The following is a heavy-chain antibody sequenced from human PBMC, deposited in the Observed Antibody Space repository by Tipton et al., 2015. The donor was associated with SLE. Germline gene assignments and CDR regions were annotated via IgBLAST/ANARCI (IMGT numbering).Heavy chain of an antibody. J-gene: IGHJ3*02. CDR3: ARGKDIVVARDAFDI. CDR1: GYSISSGYY. D-gene: IGHD2-15*01. CDR2: IYHSGST. Sequence: TLSLTCTVSGYSISSGYYWGWIRQPPGKGLEWIGSIYHSGSTYSNPSLKSRVTISVDTSKNQFSLKLSSVTAADTAVYYCARGKDIVVARDAFDIWGQGTMVTVSS. V-gene: IGHV4-38-2*02.